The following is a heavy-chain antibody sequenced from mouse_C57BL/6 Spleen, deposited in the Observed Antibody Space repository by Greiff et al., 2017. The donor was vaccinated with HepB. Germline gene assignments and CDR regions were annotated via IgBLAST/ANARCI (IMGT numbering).Heavy chain of an antibody. D-gene: IGHD2-2*01. CDR3: AREEDGYDGAWFAY. Sequence: VKLQQPGAELVKPGASVKLSCKASGYTFTSYWMHWVKQRPGQGLEWIGMIHPNSGSTNYNEKFKSKATLTVDKSSSTAYMQLSSLTSEDSAVYYCAREEDGYDGAWFAYWGQGTLVTVSA. CDR2: IHPNSGST. CDR1: GYTFTSYW. J-gene: IGHJ3*01. V-gene: IGHV1-64*01.